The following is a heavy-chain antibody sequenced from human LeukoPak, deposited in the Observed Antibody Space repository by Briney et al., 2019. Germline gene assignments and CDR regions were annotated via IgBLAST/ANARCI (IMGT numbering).Heavy chain of an antibody. J-gene: IGHJ4*02. CDR3: ARDRASGSYDLGY. CDR2: ISSSSSYT. Sequence: PGGSLRLSCAASGFTFSDYYMSWIRQAPGRGLEWVSYISSSSSYTNYADSVKGRFTISRDSAKNSLYLQMNSLRAEDTAVYYCARDRASGSYDLGYWGQGTLVTVSS. D-gene: IGHD1-26*01. CDR1: GFTFSDYY. V-gene: IGHV3-11*06.